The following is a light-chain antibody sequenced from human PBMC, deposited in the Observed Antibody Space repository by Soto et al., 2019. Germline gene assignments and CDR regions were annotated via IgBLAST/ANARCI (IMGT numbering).Light chain of an antibody. J-gene: IGLJ2*01. CDR3: CSYAGSSTFVV. CDR2: EGS. Sequence: QSALTQPASVSGSPGQSITISCTGTSSDVGSYNLVSWYQQHPGKAPKLMIYEGSKRPSGVSNRFSGSKSVNTASLTISGRQAEDEADYDCCSYAGSSTFVVFGGGTKLTVL. V-gene: IGLV2-23*03. CDR1: SSDVGSYNL.